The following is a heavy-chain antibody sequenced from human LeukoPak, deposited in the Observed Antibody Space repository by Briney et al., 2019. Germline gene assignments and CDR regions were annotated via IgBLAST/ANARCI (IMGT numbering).Heavy chain of an antibody. D-gene: IGHD5-12*01. CDR3: ARMGGYSGYATH. Sequence: SETLSVTCTVSGGSIGPYYWSWIRQSRGKGLEWIGYIYSSGSANYNPSLKSRVTISADTSKNQFSLKLSSVSAADTAVYYCARMGGYSGYATHWGQGTLVTVSS. V-gene: IGHV4-59*08. CDR2: IYSSGSA. CDR1: GGSIGPYY. J-gene: IGHJ4*02.